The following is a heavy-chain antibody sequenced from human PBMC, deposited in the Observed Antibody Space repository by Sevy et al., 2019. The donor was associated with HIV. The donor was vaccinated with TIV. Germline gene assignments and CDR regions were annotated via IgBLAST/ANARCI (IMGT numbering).Heavy chain of an antibody. J-gene: IGHJ4*02. Sequence: GGSLRLSCEASGFTFSSYWMSWVRQAPGKGLEWVANIKEDGSVKYYVESVKGRFTIPRDNAKNSVYLQMNSLRAGDAALYYCVRAIGAAGSYWGLGTLVTVSS. CDR1: GFTFSSYW. D-gene: IGHD6-13*01. V-gene: IGHV3-7*01. CDR2: IKEDGSVK. CDR3: VRAIGAAGSY.